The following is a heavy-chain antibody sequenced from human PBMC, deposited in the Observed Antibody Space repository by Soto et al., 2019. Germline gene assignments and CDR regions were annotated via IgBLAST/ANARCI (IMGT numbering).Heavy chain of an antibody. J-gene: IGHJ2*01. CDR1: GGSISSGGYY. V-gene: IGHV4-31*03. CDR3: ARGSNCSGGSCYVNWYFDL. CDR2: IYYSGST. D-gene: IGHD2-15*01. Sequence: QVQLQESGPGLVKPSQTLSLTCTVSGGSISSGGYYWSWIRQHPGKGLEWIGYIYYSGSTYYNPSLTSRVTISVDTSKNQFSLKLSSVTAADTAVYYCARGSNCSGGSCYVNWYFDLWGRGTLVTVSS.